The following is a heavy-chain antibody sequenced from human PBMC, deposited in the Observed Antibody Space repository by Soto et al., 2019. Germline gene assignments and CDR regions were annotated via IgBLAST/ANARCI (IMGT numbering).Heavy chain of an antibody. Sequence: SQTLSLPCAISGDSVSSNSAAWNWIRQSPSRGLEWLGRTYYRSKWYNDYAVSVKSRITINPDTSKNQFSLQLNSVTPEDTAVYYCARDRKQSYCGGDCYDYYYYGMDVWGQGTTVTVSS. J-gene: IGHJ6*02. CDR2: TYYRSKWYN. D-gene: IGHD2-21*02. CDR3: ARDRKQSYCGGDCYDYYYYGMDV. V-gene: IGHV6-1*01. CDR1: GDSVSSNSAA.